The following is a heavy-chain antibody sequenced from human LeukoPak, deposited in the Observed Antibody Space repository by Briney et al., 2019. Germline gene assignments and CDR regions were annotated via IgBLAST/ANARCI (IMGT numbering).Heavy chain of an antibody. V-gene: IGHV1-69*05. CDR3: AREGQLPYYYMDV. CDR2: IIPIFGTA. Sequence: SVKVSCKASGCTVSSYAISWVRQAPGQGLEWMGGIIPIFGTANYAQKFQGRVTITTDESTSTAYMELSSLRSEDTAVYYCAREGQLPYYYMDVWGKGTTVTVSS. CDR1: GCTVSSYA. D-gene: IGHD2-2*01. J-gene: IGHJ6*03.